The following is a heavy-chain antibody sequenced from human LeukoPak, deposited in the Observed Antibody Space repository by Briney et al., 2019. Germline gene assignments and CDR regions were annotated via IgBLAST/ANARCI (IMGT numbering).Heavy chain of an antibody. CDR2: FYTNGRT. V-gene: IGHV4-4*07. J-gene: IGHJ3*02. D-gene: IGHD1/OR15-1a*01. Sequence: SETVSLTCTVSRRSVITYSWSWIPQPAGEGRECIGRFYTNGRTNYNTSLKTRITLSIDKSKNHFSQKLSSETAADTAVYYCERELTLTTAFDIWGQGTVVTVSS. CDR1: RRSVITYS. CDR3: ERELTLTTAFDI.